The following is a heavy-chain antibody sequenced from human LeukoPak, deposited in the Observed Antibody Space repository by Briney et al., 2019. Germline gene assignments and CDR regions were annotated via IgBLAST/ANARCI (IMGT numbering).Heavy chain of an antibody. J-gene: IGHJ4*02. V-gene: IGHV3-23*01. D-gene: IGHD3-22*01. CDR1: GFTFSSYA. CDR3: AKGGSSGYSVAPLDY. Sequence: PGGSLRLSCAASGFTFSSYAMSWVRQAPGKGLEWVSAISGSGGSTYYADSVKGRFTISRDNSKNTLYLQMNSLRAEDMALYYCAKGGSSGYSVAPLDYWGQGTLVTVSS. CDR2: ISGSGGST.